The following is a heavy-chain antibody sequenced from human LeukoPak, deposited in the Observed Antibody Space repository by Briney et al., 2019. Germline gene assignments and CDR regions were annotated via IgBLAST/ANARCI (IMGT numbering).Heavy chain of an antibody. Sequence: GASVKVSCKASGYTFTGYYMHWVRQALGQGLEWMGWINPNSGGTNYAQKFQGRVTMTRDTSISTAYMELSRLRSDDTAVYYCARDKWELMTGWTEEIRDYWGQGTLVTVSS. CDR2: INPNSGGT. J-gene: IGHJ4*02. D-gene: IGHD1-26*01. CDR3: ARDKWELMTGWTEEIRDY. CDR1: GYTFTGYY. V-gene: IGHV1-2*02.